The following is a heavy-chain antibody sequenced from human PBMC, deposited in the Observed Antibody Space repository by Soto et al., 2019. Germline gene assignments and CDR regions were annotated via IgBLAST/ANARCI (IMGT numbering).Heavy chain of an antibody. CDR3: ATTSGGYCSGGSCYSWVYGMDV. CDR2: IYPGDSDT. V-gene: IGHV5-51*01. D-gene: IGHD2-15*01. J-gene: IGHJ6*02. Sequence: PGESLKISCKGSGYSFTSYWIGWVRQMPGKGLEWMGIIYPGDSDTRYSPSFQGQVTISADKSISTAYLQWSSLKASDTAMYYCATTSGGYCSGGSCYSWVYGMDVWGQGTTVTVSS. CDR1: GYSFTSYW.